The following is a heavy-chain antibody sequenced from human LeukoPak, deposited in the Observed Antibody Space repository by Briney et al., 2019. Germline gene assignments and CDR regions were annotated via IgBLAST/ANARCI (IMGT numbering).Heavy chain of an antibody. D-gene: IGHD2-21*02. J-gene: IGHJ4*02. Sequence: SETLSLTCTVSNGPINTYQWSWIRQPPGKGLEWIGNIHYSGSANYNPSLKSRVIISVDTSKNQFSLKLSSVTAADTAVYYCARGHGDCVFVFDYWGQGTLVTVSS. CDR3: ARGHGDCVFVFDY. V-gene: IGHV4-59*12. CDR2: IHYSGSA. CDR1: NGPINTYQ.